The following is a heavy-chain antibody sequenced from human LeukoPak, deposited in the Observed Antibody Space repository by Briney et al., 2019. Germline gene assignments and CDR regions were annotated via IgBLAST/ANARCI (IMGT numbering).Heavy chain of an antibody. Sequence: GESRKISCKGYGYSFNRYWIGWVRQRPGKGPGWLVIIYPSDSDIKTGPSFEGQVTLSADESNSTAYLQWSSLKASHTAMYYCERRSSSGAYYFDYWGQGTLVTVSS. D-gene: IGHD3-16*01. CDR2: IYPSDSDI. J-gene: IGHJ4*02. V-gene: IGHV5-51*01. CDR3: ERRSSSGAYYFDY. CDR1: GYSFNRYW.